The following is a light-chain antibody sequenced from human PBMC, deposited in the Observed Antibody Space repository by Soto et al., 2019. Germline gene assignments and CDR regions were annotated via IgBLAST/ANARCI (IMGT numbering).Light chain of an antibody. Sequence: DIQMTQSPSSLSASVEDRVIITCRASQSISNHLNWYQQKPGKAPKLLIYKASTLKSGVPSRFSGSGSGTDFTLTISSLQPEDVATYYCQKYNSAPWTFGQGTKVDIK. CDR2: KAS. V-gene: IGKV1-39*01. CDR3: QKYNSAPWT. J-gene: IGKJ1*01. CDR1: QSISNH.